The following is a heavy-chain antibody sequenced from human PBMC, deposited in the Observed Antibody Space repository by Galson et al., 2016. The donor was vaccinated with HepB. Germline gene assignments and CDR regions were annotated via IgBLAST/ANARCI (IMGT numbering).Heavy chain of an antibody. D-gene: IGHD3-10*01. CDR2: FSHGGGT. V-gene: IGHV4-34*01. CDR3: ATTPEWFGTGVFLH. Sequence: LSLTCGVHGGSVSSYYWTWIRQPPGKGLEWIGEFSHGGGTNYNASLKSRVTISEDTSKSQVSLTLNSVTAADTALYFCATTPEWFGTGVFLHWGQGALVTVSS. J-gene: IGHJ4*02. CDR1: GGSVSSYY.